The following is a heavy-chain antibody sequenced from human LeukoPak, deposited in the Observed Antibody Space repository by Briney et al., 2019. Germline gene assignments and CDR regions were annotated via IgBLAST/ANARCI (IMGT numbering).Heavy chain of an antibody. J-gene: IGHJ6*04. V-gene: IGHV1-69*06. D-gene: IGHD5-12*01. Sequence: SVKVSCKASGGTFSSYAISWVRQAPGQGLEWMGGIIPIFGTANYAQKFQGRVTITADKSTSTAYMELSSLRSEDTAVYYCARGGSGYDPRYYYYYGMDVWGKGTTVTVSS. CDR3: ARGGSGYDPRYYYYYGMDV. CDR1: GGTFSSYA. CDR2: IIPIFGTA.